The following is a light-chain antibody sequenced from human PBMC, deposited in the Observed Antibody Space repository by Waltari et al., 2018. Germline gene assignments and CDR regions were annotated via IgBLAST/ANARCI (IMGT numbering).Light chain of an antibody. CDR2: VESSGTY. CDR1: SGHQNYI. CDR3: ETWDSNTRV. Sequence: QPVLTQSSSASASLGSSVKRTCTLSSGHQNYIIAWHQHQPGKAPRYLMKVESSGTYNKGNGLAIRFSGTTSGAAYSLPISHQQSANEATYYYETWDSNTRVVGCGTRLTVL. V-gene: IGLV4-60*03. J-gene: IGLJ3*02.